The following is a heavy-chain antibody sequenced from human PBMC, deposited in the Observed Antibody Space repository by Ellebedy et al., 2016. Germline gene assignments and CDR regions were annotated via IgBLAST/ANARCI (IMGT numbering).Heavy chain of an antibody. V-gene: IGHV3-30-3*01. D-gene: IGHD4-23*01. J-gene: IGHJ4*02. CDR1: GFTFSSFA. CDR2: ISYDGSNK. CDR3: ATDGDTVVPDLDF. Sequence: GESLKISCAASGFTFSSFAMHWVRQAPGKGLEWVALISYDGSNKYYADSVKGRFTISRDNSKNTLYLQMNSLRTEDTALYYCATDGDTVVPDLDFWGQGTLVTVSS.